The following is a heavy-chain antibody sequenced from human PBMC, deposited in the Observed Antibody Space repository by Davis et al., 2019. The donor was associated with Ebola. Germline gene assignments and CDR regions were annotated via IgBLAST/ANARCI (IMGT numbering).Heavy chain of an antibody. CDR3: AKDALAFGGVPDH. V-gene: IGHV3-30*18. D-gene: IGHD3-3*01. CDR2: ISYDGNNQ. J-gene: IGHJ4*02. CDR1: GFTFSSYA. Sequence: GESLKISCAASGFTFSSYAIHWVRQSPGKGLEWVAVISYDGNNQYYADSVKGRFTISRDNAKNSLFLQMNSLTVEDTAFYYCAKDALAFGGVPDHWGQGTLVTVSS.